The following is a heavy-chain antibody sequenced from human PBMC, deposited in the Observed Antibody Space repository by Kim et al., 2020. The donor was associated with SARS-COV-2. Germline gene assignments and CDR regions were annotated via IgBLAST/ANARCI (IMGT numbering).Heavy chain of an antibody. CDR3: AKAGYCSSIGCPFHI. Sequence: GGSLRLSCAASGFSFSSFAMNWVRQAPGKGLEWVSDITNSGTRTHYADSVKGRFTISRDNSKNTLFLQMNSLRAEDTAVYFCAKAGYCSSIGCPFHIWGQGTLVTVSS. J-gene: IGHJ4*02. V-gene: IGHV3-23*01. CDR1: GFSFSSFA. CDR2: ITNSGTRT. D-gene: IGHD2-2*01.